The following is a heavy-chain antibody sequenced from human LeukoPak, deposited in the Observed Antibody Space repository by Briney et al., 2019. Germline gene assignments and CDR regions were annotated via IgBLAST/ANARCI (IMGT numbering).Heavy chain of an antibody. V-gene: IGHV3-23*01. D-gene: IGHD2-2*01. J-gene: IGHJ4*02. CDR1: GFTFSDYY. CDR2: ISGSGGSA. CDR3: AKEEDIVVVPAANDY. Sequence: PGGSLRLSCAASGFTFSDYYMSWIRQAPGKGLEWVSAISGSGGSAYYADSVKGRFTISRDNSKNTLYLQMNSLRAEDTAVYYCAKEEDIVVVPAANDYWGQGTLVTVSS.